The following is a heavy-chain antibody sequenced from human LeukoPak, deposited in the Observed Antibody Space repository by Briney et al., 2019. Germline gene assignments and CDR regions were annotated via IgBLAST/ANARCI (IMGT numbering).Heavy chain of an antibody. CDR3: ARGGVYSSGSYYLYYFDY. CDR2: ISSDGSNK. Sequence: GRSLRLSCVASGFTFSSYAMHWVRQAPGKGLEWVALISSDGSNKYYADSVKGRFTISRDNSKNTLYLQMNSLRAEDTAVYYCARGGVYSSGSYYLYYFDYWGQGTRVTVSS. V-gene: IGHV3-30-3*01. D-gene: IGHD6-19*01. CDR1: GFTFSSYA. J-gene: IGHJ4*02.